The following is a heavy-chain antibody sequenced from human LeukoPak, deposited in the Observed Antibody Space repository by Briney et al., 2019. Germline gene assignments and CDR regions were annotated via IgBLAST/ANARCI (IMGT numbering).Heavy chain of an antibody. CDR1: GGTFSSYA. CDR3: ARASYSSGYYHDAFDI. D-gene: IGHD3-22*01. J-gene: IGHJ3*02. CDR2: IIPIFGTA. Sequence: SVKVSCKASGGTFSSYAISWVRQAPGQGLEWMGGIIPIFGTANYAQKFQGRVTITTDESTSTAYMELSSLRSEDTAVYYCARASYSSGYYHDAFDIWGQGAMVTVSS. V-gene: IGHV1-69*05.